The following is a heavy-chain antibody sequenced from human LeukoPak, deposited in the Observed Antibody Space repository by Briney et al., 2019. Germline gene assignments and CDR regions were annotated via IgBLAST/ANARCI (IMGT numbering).Heavy chain of an antibody. CDR2: ISGSGGST. V-gene: IGHV3-23*01. CDR3: AKHGYCSSTSCYALSR. J-gene: IGHJ4*02. D-gene: IGHD2-2*03. Sequence: PGGSLRLSCAPSGFTFNTFNMNWFRQAPGKGLEWVSAISGSGGSTYYADSVKGRFTISRDNSKNTLYLQMNSLRAEDTAVYYCAKHGYCSSTSCYALSRWGQGTLVTVSS. CDR1: GFTFNTFN.